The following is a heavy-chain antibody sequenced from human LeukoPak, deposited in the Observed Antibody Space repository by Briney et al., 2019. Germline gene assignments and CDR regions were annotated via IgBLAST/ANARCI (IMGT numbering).Heavy chain of an antibody. D-gene: IGHD3-22*01. CDR1: GFTFSSYS. V-gene: IGHV3-21*01. CDR3: AKDLHYDSSGYLDY. Sequence: GGSLRLSCAASGFTFSSYSMNWVRQAPGKGLEWVSSISSSSSYIYYADSVKGRFTISRDNAKNTLYLQMNSLRAEDTAVYYCAKDLHYDSSGYLDYWGQGTLVTVSP. J-gene: IGHJ4*02. CDR2: ISSSSSYI.